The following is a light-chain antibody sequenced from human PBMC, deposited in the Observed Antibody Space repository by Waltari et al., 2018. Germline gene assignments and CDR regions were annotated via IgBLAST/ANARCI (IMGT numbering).Light chain of an antibody. CDR1: QSIAGR. V-gene: IGKV1-39*01. Sequence: DIQMTQSPSSLSASVGDRVTITCRASQSIAGRVNWYQQKPGRAPKLLIHAASTLQSGVPPRFSGSGSGTDFTLTISSLQPEDSSTYYCQQSYSAPRTFGQGTKLDIK. J-gene: IGKJ2*01. CDR3: QQSYSAPRT. CDR2: AAS.